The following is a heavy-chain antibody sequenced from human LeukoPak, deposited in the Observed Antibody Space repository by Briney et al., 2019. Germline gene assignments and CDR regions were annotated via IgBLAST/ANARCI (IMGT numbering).Heavy chain of an antibody. Sequence: PSETLSLTCTVSGGSISSYYWSWIRQPPGKGLEWIGYIYYSGSTNYNPSLKSRVTISVDTSKNQFSLKLSSVTAADTAVYYCARARYYDSSGYYLDYWGQGTLVTVSS. CDR2: IYYSGST. D-gene: IGHD3-22*01. CDR1: GGSISSYY. V-gene: IGHV4-59*01. CDR3: ARARYYDSSGYYLDY. J-gene: IGHJ4*02.